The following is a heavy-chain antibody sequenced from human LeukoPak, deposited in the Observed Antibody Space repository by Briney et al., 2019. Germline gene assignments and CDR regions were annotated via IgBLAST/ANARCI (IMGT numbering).Heavy chain of an antibody. Sequence: ASVKVSCKASGYTFTGYYTHWVRQAPGQGLEWMGWINPNSGGTNYAQKFQGRVTMTRDTSISTAYMELSRLRSDDTAVYYCARALRPNYSSSWSEPGYWGQGTLVTVSS. D-gene: IGHD6-13*01. CDR1: GYTFTGYY. CDR2: INPNSGGT. J-gene: IGHJ4*02. CDR3: ARALRPNYSSSWSEPGY. V-gene: IGHV1-2*02.